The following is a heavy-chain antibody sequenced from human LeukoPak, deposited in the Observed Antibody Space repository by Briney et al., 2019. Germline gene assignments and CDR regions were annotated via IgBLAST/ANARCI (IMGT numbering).Heavy chain of an antibody. J-gene: IGHJ4*02. D-gene: IGHD6-13*01. CDR2: IYTSGTT. CDR3: ARSIAAAGIDY. V-gene: IGHV4-4*07. CDR1: GDSFSTYY. Sequence: PSETLSLTCTVSGDSFSTYYWSWIRQPAGKGLEWIGHIYTSGTTNYNPSLKSRVTISVDTSKNQFSLKLSSVTAADTAVYYCARSIAAAGIDYWGQGTLVTVSS.